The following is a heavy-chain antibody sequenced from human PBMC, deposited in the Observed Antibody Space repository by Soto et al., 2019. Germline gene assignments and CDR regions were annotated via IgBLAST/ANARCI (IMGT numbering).Heavy chain of an antibody. CDR2: IDASGDS. CDR1: GDSISSYY. Sequence: SETLSLTCTVSGDSISSYYWNWIRQPAGKGLEWIGRIDASGDSNYNPSLKSRVTMSVDTSKKQFSLKVTSVTAADTAVYYCARYSSNWFQTEGMDVWGQGTTVTVSS. D-gene: IGHD6-13*01. V-gene: IGHV4-4*07. J-gene: IGHJ6*02. CDR3: ARYSSNWFQTEGMDV.